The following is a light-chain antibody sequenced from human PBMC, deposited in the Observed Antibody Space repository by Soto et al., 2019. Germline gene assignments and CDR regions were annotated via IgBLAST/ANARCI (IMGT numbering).Light chain of an antibody. CDR2: DAS. J-gene: IGKJ2*01. Sequence: DIQLTQSPTFLSASAGERVSITCRASQDISRYLVWYQQKPGQAPNLLIYDASSLQTGVPSRFSGSGSGTESTLSITSLQPADFATYYCRNFYTFGQGTKLEIK. V-gene: IGKV1-9*01. CDR1: QDISRY. CDR3: RNFYT.